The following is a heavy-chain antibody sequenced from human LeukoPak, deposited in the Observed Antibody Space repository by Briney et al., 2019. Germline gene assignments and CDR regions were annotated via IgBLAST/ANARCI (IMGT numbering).Heavy chain of an antibody. CDR1: GVTFSDYE. CDR3: ARVGRTYYYDSSGYSDY. Sequence: GGSLRLSCAASGVTFSDYEMNWVRQAPGKGLEWLSHISISGTTIYYADSVKGRFTISRDNAKNSLYLQMNSLRAEDTAVYYCARVGRTYYYDSSGYSDYWGQGTLVTVSS. J-gene: IGHJ4*02. V-gene: IGHV3-48*03. CDR2: ISISGTTI. D-gene: IGHD3-22*01.